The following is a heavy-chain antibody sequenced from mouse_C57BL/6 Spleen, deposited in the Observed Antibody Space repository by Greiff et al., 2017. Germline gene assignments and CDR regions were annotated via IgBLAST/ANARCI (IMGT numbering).Heavy chain of an antibody. D-gene: IGHD1-1*01. CDR1: GYTYTSYT. CDR2: INPSSGYT. V-gene: IGHV1-4*01. J-gene: IGHJ4*01. CDR3: DNYAGSTYDYAMDY. Sequence: VQLQQSGAELARPGASVKMYCKASGYTYTSYTMHWVKQRPGQGLEWIGYINPSSGYTKYNEKFKGKATLTSDKASSTAYMQLSSLTSEYSAVYSCDNYAGSTYDYAMDYWCQGTSVTVSS.